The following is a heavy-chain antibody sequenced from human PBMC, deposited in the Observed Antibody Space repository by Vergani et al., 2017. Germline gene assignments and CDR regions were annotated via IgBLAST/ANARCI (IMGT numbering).Heavy chain of an antibody. J-gene: IGHJ6*02. V-gene: IGHV1-69-2*01. CDR1: GYTFTDHY. CDR3: ATPQTVTTGGMEV. Sequence: EVQLVQSGAEVKKPGATMKISCKVSGYTFTDHYMHWVKLAPGKGLEWMGLVDPEDGETIYAEKFKGRVTIAADTSTDTAQLELSSLRSEDTAVYYCATPQTVTTGGMEVWGQGTTVIVSS. D-gene: IGHD4-17*01. CDR2: VDPEDGET.